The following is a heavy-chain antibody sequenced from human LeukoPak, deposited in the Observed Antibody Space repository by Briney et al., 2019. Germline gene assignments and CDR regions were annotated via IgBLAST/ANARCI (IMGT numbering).Heavy chain of an antibody. D-gene: IGHD3-16*02. V-gene: IGHV3-49*03. CDR3: TRWQPLGELSSFDY. Sequence: GALRLSCTASGFTFGDYAMSWFRQAPGKGLEWVGFIRSKAYGGTTEYAASVKGRFTISRDDSKSIAYLQMNSLKTEDTAVYYCTRWQPLGELSSFDYWGQGTLVTVSS. J-gene: IGHJ4*02. CDR1: GFTFGDYA. CDR2: IRSKAYGGTT.